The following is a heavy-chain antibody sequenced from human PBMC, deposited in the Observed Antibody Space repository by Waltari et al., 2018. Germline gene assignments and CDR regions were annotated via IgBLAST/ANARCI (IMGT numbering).Heavy chain of an antibody. J-gene: IGHJ4*02. CDR1: GFTFSSYV. Sequence: QVQLVESGGGVVRPGRSLRLSCAASGFTFSSYVMHCARQAPGKGLGWGGGISYDGSNKYYADSVTGRFSISRDTSKTPRYLQMNSLRAEATAVYDCAKDLAAAGTSARWGQGTLVTVSS. D-gene: IGHD6-13*01. V-gene: IGHV3-30*18. CDR2: ISYDGSNK. CDR3: AKDLAAAGTSAR.